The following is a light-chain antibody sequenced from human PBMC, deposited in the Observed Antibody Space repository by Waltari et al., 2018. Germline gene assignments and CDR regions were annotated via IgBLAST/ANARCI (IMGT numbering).Light chain of an antibody. CDR3: QQSYANPPEYT. CDR2: AAS. CDR1: QRISNY. Sequence: DIQMTQSPSSLAASVGDRVTISCRASQRISNYLNWYQQKPGKAPKLLIYAASHLQSGVPSRFSGSGSGTDFTLTISSLQPEDFATYYCQQSYANPPEYTFGQGTKLEIK. J-gene: IGKJ2*01. V-gene: IGKV1-39*01.